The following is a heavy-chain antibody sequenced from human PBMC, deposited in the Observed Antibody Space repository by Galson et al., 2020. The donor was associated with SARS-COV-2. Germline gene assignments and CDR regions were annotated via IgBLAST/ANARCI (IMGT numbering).Heavy chain of an antibody. V-gene: IGHV5-51*01. CDR2: IYPDDSYT. Sequence: GESLKISCRTSGYSFTNYWIGWVRQVPGKGLEWMGIIYPDDSYTIYSPSFQGQVTISANKSISTAFLQWSSLKASDTAIYYCARNGASSGGCEGIDYWGQGTLVTVSS. CDR1: GYSFTNYW. J-gene: IGHJ4*02. CDR3: ARNGASSGGCEGIDY. D-gene: IGHD2-15*01.